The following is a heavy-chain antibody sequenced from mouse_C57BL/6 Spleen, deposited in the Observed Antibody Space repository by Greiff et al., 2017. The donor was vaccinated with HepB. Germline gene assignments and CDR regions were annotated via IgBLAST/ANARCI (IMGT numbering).Heavy chain of an antibody. Sequence: VESEGGLVQPGSSMKLSCTASGFTFSDYYMAWVRQVPEKGLEWVANINYDGSSTYYLDSLKSRFIISRDNAKNILYLQMSSLKSEDTATYYCARGDYDGYFDYWGQGTTLTVSS. CDR1: GFTFSDYY. CDR3: ARGDYDGYFDY. CDR2: INYDGSST. V-gene: IGHV5-16*01. J-gene: IGHJ2*01. D-gene: IGHD2-4*01.